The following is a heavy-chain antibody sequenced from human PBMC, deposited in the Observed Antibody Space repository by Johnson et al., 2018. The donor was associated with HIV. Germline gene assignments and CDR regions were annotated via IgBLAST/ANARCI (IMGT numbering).Heavy chain of an antibody. Sequence: VQLVESGGGLVQPGGSLRLSCAASGFTFSSYAMSWVRQVPGKGLEWVSAISGSGGSTYYADSVKGRFTISRDNSKNTLYLQMNSLRGEDMAVYYCAKDSMGFNWNQFEAFDIWGQGTMVTVSS. J-gene: IGHJ3*02. CDR3: AKDSMGFNWNQFEAFDI. V-gene: IGHV3-23*04. CDR2: ISGSGGST. CDR1: GFTFSSYA. D-gene: IGHD1-20*01.